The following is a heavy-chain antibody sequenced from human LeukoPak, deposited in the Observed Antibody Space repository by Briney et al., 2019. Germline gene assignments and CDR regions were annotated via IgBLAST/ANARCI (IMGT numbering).Heavy chain of an antibody. CDR2: ISYDGSNK. Sequence: PGGSLRLSCAASGFTFSSYAMHWVRQAPGKGLEWVAVISYDGSNKYYTDSVKGRFTISRDNSKNTLYLQMNSLRAEDTAVYYCARDRWDCSSTSCYTNYYYYMDVWGKGTTVTVSS. CDR3: ARDRWDCSSTSCYTNYYYYMDV. J-gene: IGHJ6*03. D-gene: IGHD2-2*02. CDR1: GFTFSSYA. V-gene: IGHV3-30*10.